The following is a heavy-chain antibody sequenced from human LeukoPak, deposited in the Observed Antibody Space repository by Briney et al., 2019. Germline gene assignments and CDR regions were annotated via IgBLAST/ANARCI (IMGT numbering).Heavy chain of an antibody. CDR2: ISYDGSNK. Sequence: GGSPRLSCAASGFTLSSYGMHWVRQAPDKGQEWVAVISYDGSNKNYADSVKGRFTISRDNSKNTLYLQMNSLRAEDTAVYYCAKVPPCFNHYGSGCPGGDYWGQGTLVTVSS. V-gene: IGHV3-30*18. J-gene: IGHJ4*02. CDR3: AKVPPCFNHYGSGCPGGDY. CDR1: GFTLSSYG. D-gene: IGHD6-19*01.